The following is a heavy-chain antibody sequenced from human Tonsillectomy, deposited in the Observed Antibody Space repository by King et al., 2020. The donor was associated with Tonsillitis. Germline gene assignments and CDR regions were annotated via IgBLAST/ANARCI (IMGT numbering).Heavy chain of an antibody. V-gene: IGHV4-34*01. CDR2: INHSGST. CDR3: ARRGYGWYYYYGMDV. CDR1: GGSFSGYY. J-gene: IGHJ6*02. D-gene: IGHD5-18*01. Sequence: VQLPQWGAGLLKPSETLSLTCAVYGGSFSGYYWSWIRQPPGKGLEWIGEINHSGSTNYNPSLKSRVTISVDTSKNQFSLKLSSVTAADTAVYYCARRGYGWYYYYGMDVWGQGTTVTVSS.